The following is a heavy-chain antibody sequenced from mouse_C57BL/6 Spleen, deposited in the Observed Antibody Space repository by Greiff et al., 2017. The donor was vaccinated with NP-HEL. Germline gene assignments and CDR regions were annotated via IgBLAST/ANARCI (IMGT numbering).Heavy chain of an antibody. CDR3: ARGFITTVVATEGYY. Sequence: QVQLQQPGAELVKPGASVKLSCKASGYTFTSYWMHWVKQRPGQGLEWIGMIHPNSGSTNYTEKFKSKATLTVDKSSSTAYMLLSSLTSEDSAVYYCARGFITTVVATEGYYWGQGTTLTVSS. CDR2: IHPNSGST. J-gene: IGHJ2*01. CDR1: GYTFTSYW. V-gene: IGHV1-64*01. D-gene: IGHD1-1*01.